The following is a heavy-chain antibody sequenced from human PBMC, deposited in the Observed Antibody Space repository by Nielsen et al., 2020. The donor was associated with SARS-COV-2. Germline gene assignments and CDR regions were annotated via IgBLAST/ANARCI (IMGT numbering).Heavy chain of an antibody. V-gene: IGHV3-7*01. J-gene: IGHJ4*02. Sequence: GESLKISCAAYGFTFSNYGMHWVRQAPGKGLEWVANIKQDGSEKYYVDSVKGRFTISRDNAKNSLYLQMNSLRAEDTAVYYCARDLYYYGPLDYWGQGTLVTVSS. CDR1: GFTFSNYG. CDR3: ARDLYYYGPLDY. D-gene: IGHD3-10*01. CDR2: IKQDGSEK.